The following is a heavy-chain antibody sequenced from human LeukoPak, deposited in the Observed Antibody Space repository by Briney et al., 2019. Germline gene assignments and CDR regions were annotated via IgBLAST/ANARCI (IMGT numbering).Heavy chain of an antibody. V-gene: IGHV4-59*12. CDR2: IYYSGST. D-gene: IGHD2-15*01. Sequence: SETLSLTCTVSGGSTSSYYWSWIRQPPGKGLEWIGYIYYSGSTNYNPSLKSRVTISVDKSKNQFSLKLSSVTAADTAVYYCARGVVVAATGPSNWFDPWGQGTLVTVSS. J-gene: IGHJ5*02. CDR3: ARGVVVAATGPSNWFDP. CDR1: GGSTSSYY.